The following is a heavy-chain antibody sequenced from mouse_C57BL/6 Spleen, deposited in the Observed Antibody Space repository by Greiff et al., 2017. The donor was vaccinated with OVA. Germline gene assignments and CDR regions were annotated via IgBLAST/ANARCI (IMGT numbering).Heavy chain of an antibody. D-gene: IGHD4-1*01. CDR3: ARDLRELGHAMDY. CDR1: GYSITSGYY. CDR2: ISYDGSN. Sequence: EVKLMESGPGLVKPSQSLSLTCSVTGYSITSGYYWNWIRQFPGNKLEWMGYISYDGSNNYNPSLKNRISITRDTSKNQFFLKLNSVTTEDTATYYCARDLRELGHAMDYWGQGTSVTVSS. J-gene: IGHJ4*01. V-gene: IGHV3-6*01.